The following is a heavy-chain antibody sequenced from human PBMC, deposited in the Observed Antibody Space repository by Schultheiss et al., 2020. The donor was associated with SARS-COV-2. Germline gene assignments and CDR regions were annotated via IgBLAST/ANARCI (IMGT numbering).Heavy chain of an antibody. CDR2: MNPNSGNT. V-gene: IGHV1-8*02. J-gene: IGHJ6*02. CDR3: ARGFGDSGSWKETPVGGHAGRYGMDV. CDR1: GYTFTSYA. D-gene: IGHD6-13*01. Sequence: ASVKVSCKASGYTFTSYAMNWVRQAPGQGLEWMGWMNPNSGNTGYAQKFQGRVTMTRNTSISTAYMALSSLRSEDTAVYYCARGFGDSGSWKETPVGGHAGRYGMDVWGQGTTVTVAS.